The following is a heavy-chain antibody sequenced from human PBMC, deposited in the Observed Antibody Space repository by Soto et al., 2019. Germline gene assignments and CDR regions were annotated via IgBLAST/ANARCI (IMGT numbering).Heavy chain of an antibody. D-gene: IGHD5-12*01. V-gene: IGHV1-69*01. CDR3: VRDRREMATMYYFNY. J-gene: IGHJ4*02. CDR2: IIPIFGTA. CDR1: GGTFSSYA. Sequence: QVQLVQSGAEVKKPGSSVNVSCMSSGGTFSSYAISWVRQAPGQGLEWMGGIIPIFGTANYAQKFQGRVTITADESTSTAYMESRSMRSEDMAVYYCVRDRREMATMYYFNYWGQGTLVTVSS.